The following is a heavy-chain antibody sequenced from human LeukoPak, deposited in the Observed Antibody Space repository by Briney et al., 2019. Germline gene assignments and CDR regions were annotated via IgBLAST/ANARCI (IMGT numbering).Heavy chain of an antibody. Sequence: SETLSLTCTVSGGSFSSYYWSWIRQPAGKGLEWIGRIYTSGSTNYNPSLKSRVTMSVDTSKNQFSLKLGSVTAADTAVYYCARDGGVDYGDYDTLSYGMDVWGQGTTVTVSS. V-gene: IGHV4-4*07. D-gene: IGHD4-17*01. CDR3: ARDGGVDYGDYDTLSYGMDV. J-gene: IGHJ6*02. CDR1: GGSFSSYY. CDR2: IYTSGST.